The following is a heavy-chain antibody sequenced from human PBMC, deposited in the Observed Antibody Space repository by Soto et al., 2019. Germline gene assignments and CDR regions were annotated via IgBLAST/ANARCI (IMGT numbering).Heavy chain of an antibody. CDR2: IWRDGNNK. V-gene: IGHV3-33*01. D-gene: IGHD6-19*01. CDR1: GFTFSDFA. J-gene: IGHJ4*02. Sequence: PGGSLGLSCAAYGFTFSDFAMQWVRQAPSEGLEWVAVIWRDGNNKYYGDSMRGRFTISRDNSKNTVFLQMNSLRAEDTAVYYCSMSMAVARLIVYSCKATVGTVS. CDR3: SMSMAVARLIVY.